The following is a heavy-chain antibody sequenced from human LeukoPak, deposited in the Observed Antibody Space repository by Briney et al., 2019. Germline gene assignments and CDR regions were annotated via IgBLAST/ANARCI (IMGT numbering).Heavy chain of an antibody. D-gene: IGHD1-1*01. J-gene: IGHJ6*03. Sequence: SETLSLTCTVSGGSIGSYYWSWIRQPPGEGLEWIGYIYTSGSTNYNPSLKSRVTISVDTSKNQFSLKLSSVTAADTAVYYCARLFSRGTYYYYYMDVWGKGTTVTVSS. V-gene: IGHV4-4*09. CDR1: GGSIGSYY. CDR3: ARLFSRGTYYYYYMDV. CDR2: IYTSGST.